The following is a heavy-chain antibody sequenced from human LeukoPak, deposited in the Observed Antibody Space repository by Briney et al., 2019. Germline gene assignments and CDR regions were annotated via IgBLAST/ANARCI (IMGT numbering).Heavy chain of an antibody. D-gene: IGHD2-2*01. J-gene: IGHJ4*02. Sequence: SGGSLRLSCAASGFTFSTYYMTWVRQVPGKGLEWVAGIKQDGSENYYVDSVKGRFTISRDDSRNSLYLQMNNLRAEDTAVYFCVRERYCTTATCYVGVPFDYWGQGTLVTVSS. V-gene: IGHV3-7*01. CDR1: GFTFSTYY. CDR2: IKQDGSEN. CDR3: VRERYCTTATCYVGVPFDY.